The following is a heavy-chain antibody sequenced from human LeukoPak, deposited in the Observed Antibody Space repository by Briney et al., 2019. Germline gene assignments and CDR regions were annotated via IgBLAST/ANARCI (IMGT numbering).Heavy chain of an antibody. CDR2: ISGDGGST. D-gene: IGHD6-19*01. CDR1: GFTFDDYD. J-gene: IGHJ4*02. Sequence: GGSLTLSCAASGFTFDDYDMHWVRQAPAKGLEWVSLISGDGGSTYHADSVKGRFTIPRDNSKNSLYLQMNSLRTEDTGLYYCAKYSVAGTDFDYWGQGTLVTVSS. V-gene: IGHV3-43*02. CDR3: AKYSVAGTDFDY.